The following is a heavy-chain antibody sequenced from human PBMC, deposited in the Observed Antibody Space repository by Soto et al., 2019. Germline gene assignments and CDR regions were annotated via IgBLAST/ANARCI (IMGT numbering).Heavy chain of an antibody. CDR3: ATRTSVTTWVAFDV. CDR1: GGSISSYY. CDR2: MFYTGGT. J-gene: IGHJ3*01. Sequence: QVQLQESGPGLVKPSETLSLTCNVSGGSISSYYWSWLRQPPGKGLEWIGYMFYTGGTDYKPSLKSRVTISIDTSKNQVSLELDSVTAADTAVYYCATRTSVTTWVAFDVWGQGTLVTVSS. D-gene: IGHD4-17*01. V-gene: IGHV4-59*01.